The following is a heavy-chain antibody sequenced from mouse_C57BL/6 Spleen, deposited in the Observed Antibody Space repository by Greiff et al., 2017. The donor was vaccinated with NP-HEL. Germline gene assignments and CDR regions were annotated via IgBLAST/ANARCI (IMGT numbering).Heavy chain of an antibody. CDR1: GYSITSGYD. D-gene: IGHD1-1*01. V-gene: IGHV3-1*01. Sequence: VQLKESGPGMVKPSQSLSLTCTVTGYSITSGYDWHWIRHFPGNKLEWMGYISYSGSTNYNPSLKSRISITHDTSKNHFFLKLNSVTTEDTATYYCARGGYYGSSPYFDYWGQGTTLTVSS. J-gene: IGHJ2*01. CDR2: ISYSGST. CDR3: ARGGYYGSSPYFDY.